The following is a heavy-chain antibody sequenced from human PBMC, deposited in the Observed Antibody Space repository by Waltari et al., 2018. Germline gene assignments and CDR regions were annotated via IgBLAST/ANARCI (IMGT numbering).Heavy chain of an antibody. J-gene: IGHJ6*02. Sequence: QVQLVQSGAEVKKPGASVKVSCKASGYTFTGYYMHWVRQAPGQGLEWMGWINPNRGGTNSAQKLQGRGTMTRDTSISTAYMELSRLRSDDTAVYYCAREDCSSTSCYYYYGMDVWGQGTTVTVSS. CDR3: AREDCSSTSCYYYYGMDV. V-gene: IGHV1-2*02. CDR1: GYTFTGYY. D-gene: IGHD2-2*01. CDR2: INPNRGGT.